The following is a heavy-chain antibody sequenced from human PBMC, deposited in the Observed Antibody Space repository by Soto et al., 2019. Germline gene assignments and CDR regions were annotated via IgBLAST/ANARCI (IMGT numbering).Heavy chain of an antibody. Sequence: PSETLSLTCPVSGGSISSGGYYWSWIRQHPGKGLEWIGYIYYSGSTYYNPSLKSRVTISVDTSKNQFSLKLSSVTAADTAVYYCARAVDGSGSYYNNYYYYMDVWGKGTTVTVSS. CDR1: GGSISSGGYY. V-gene: IGHV4-31*03. J-gene: IGHJ6*03. D-gene: IGHD3-10*01. CDR2: IYYSGST. CDR3: ARAVDGSGSYYNNYYYYMDV.